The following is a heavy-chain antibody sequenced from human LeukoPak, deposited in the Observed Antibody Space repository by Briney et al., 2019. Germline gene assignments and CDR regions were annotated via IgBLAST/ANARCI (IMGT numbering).Heavy chain of an antibody. CDR2: IYNSGST. D-gene: IGHD2-15*01. V-gene: IGHV4-59*12. CDR3: ARAVVVAARIDYFDY. CDR1: GGSISNYY. J-gene: IGHJ4*02. Sequence: NPSETLSLTCTVSGGSISNYYWSWIRQPPGKGLEWIGYIYNSGSTNYNPSLKSRVTISVDTSKNQFSLKLSSVTAADTAVYYCARAVVVAARIDYFDYWGQGTLVTVSS.